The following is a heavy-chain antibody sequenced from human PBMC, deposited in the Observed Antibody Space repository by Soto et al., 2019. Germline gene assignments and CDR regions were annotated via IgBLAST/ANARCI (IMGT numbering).Heavy chain of an antibody. J-gene: IGHJ4*02. D-gene: IGHD5-18*01. CDR3: ANMDTAMVSLYQAKRKSGSYYDY. V-gene: IGHV4-39*01. CDR2: IYYSGST. CDR1: GGSISSSSYY. Sequence: SETLSLTCTVSGGSISSSSYYWGWIRQPPGKGLEWIGSIYYSGSTYYNPSLKSRVTISVDTSKNQFSLKLSSVTAADTAVYYCANMDTAMVSLYQAKRKSGSYYDYWGQGTLVTVSS.